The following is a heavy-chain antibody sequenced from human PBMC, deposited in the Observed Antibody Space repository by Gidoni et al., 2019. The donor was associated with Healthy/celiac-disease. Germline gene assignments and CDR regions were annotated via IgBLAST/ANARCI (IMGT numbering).Heavy chain of an antibody. V-gene: IGHV3-64D*09. Sequence: EVQLVESGGGLVQPGGSLRLSCSASGFTFSSYAMHWVRQAPGKGLEYVSAISSNGGSTYYADSVKGRFTISRDNSKNTLYLQMSSLRAEDTAVYYCVKGQVGYCSGGSCYSAGSEGFSSYWGQGTLVTVSS. CDR1: GFTFSSYA. CDR3: VKGQVGYCSGGSCYSAGSEGFSSY. J-gene: IGHJ4*02. CDR2: ISSNGGST. D-gene: IGHD2-15*01.